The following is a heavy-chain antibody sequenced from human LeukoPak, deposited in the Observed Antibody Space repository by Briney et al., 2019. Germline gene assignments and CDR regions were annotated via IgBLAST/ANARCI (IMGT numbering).Heavy chain of an antibody. CDR1: GFSFKDYG. CDR3: AKHLTATNTYIFFGLDV. D-gene: IGHD1-26*01. CDR2: INWNGGGT. Sequence: GGSLRLSCAATGFSFKDYGMHWVRQPPGKGLEWVSAINWNGGGTDYADSVKGRFTISRDNAKNSLYVQLSSLRPEDTALYYCAKHLTATNTYIFFGLDVWGQGTSVTVSS. V-gene: IGHV3-9*01. J-gene: IGHJ6*02.